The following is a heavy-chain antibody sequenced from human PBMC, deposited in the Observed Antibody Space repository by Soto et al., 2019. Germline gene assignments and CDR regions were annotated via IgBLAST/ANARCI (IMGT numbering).Heavy chain of an antibody. J-gene: IGHJ5*02. V-gene: IGHV3-23*01. CDR3: AKGAPIAFLNWFDP. D-gene: IGHD2-21*01. CDR1: GFTFSTYA. CDR2: ISGSGGST. Sequence: QPAGSLRLSCAASGFTFSTYAMSWARQAPGKGLEWVSAISGSGGSTYYGDSVKGRFTISRDNSKNTVYLQMNSLRAEDTAVYYCAKGAPIAFLNWFDPWGQGTPVTVSS.